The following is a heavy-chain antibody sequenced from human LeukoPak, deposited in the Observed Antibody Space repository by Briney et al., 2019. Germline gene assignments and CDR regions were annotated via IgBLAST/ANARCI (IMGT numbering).Heavy chain of an antibody. V-gene: IGHV4-30-2*01. D-gene: IGHD3-22*01. CDR2: IYHSGST. CDR1: GGSISSGGYS. Sequence: PSQTLSLTCAVSGGSISSGGYSWSWIRQPPGKGLEWIGYIYHSGSTYYNPSLKSRVTISVDRSKNQFSLKLSSVTAADTAVYYCASSHYYCEWGGNPGYWGQGTLVTVSS. CDR3: ASSHYYCEWGGNPGY. J-gene: IGHJ4*02.